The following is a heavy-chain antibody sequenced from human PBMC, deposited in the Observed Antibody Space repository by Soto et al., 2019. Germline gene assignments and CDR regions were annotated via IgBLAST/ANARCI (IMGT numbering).Heavy chain of an antibody. CDR3: ARPITSYNYFYGVDV. CDR2: INTDEGNT. D-gene: IGHD1-20*01. CDR1: GYIFTTYA. Sequence: ASVKVSCKASGYIFTTYAMHWVRQAPGQGLEWMGWINTDEGNTKYSQKFQDRVTITRDTSASTAYMELSSLRSDDTAVYYCARPITSYNYFYGVDVWGQGTTVTVSS. V-gene: IGHV1-3*04. J-gene: IGHJ6*02.